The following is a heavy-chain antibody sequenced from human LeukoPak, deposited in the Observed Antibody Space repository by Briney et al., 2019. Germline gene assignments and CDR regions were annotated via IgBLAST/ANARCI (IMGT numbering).Heavy chain of an antibody. CDR1: GDSFTGYY. V-gene: IGHV1-2*02. CDR2: INPNSGGT. D-gene: IGHD5-12*01. CDR3: ARGQPWWDSGYDGGKFDY. Sequence: ASVKVSCKASGDSFTGYYTHWVRQAPGQGLEWMGWINPNSGGTNYVQKFQGRVTMTGDTSISAAYMELSRLRSDDTAVYYCARGQPWWDSGYDGGKFDYWGQGTLVTVSS. J-gene: IGHJ4*02.